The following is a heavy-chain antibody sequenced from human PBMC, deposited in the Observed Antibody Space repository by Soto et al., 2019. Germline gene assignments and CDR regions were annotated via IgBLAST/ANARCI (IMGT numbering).Heavy chain of an antibody. Sequence: QVQLVQSGAEVKKPGSSVKVSCKASGGTFSSYAISWVRQAPGQGLEWMGGIIPIFGTAYYAQKFQGRITITADQSTSTDHVELSRLRSEDTAVYYCARVHHEARLDEYCFDYWGQGTLVTVSS. CDR1: GGTFSSYA. CDR2: IIPIFGTA. V-gene: IGHV1-69*01. CDR3: ARVHHEARLDEYCFDY. J-gene: IGHJ4*02.